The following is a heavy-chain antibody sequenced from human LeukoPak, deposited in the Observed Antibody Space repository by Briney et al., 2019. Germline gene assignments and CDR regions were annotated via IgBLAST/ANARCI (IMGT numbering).Heavy chain of an antibody. D-gene: IGHD6-19*01. CDR2: IYTSGST. CDR3: ARGSAVAGKSLFDP. CDR1: GGSISSYY. V-gene: IGHV4-4*07. J-gene: IGHJ5*02. Sequence: SETLSLTCTVSGGSISSYYWSWIRQPAGKGLEWIGRIYTSGSTNYNPSLKSRVTMSVDTSKNQFSLKLSSVTAADTAVYYCARGSAVAGKSLFDPWGQGTLVTVSS.